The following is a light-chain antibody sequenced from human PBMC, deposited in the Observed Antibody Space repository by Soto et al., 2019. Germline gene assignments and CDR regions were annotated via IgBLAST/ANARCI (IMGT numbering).Light chain of an antibody. CDR1: QSVSSN. Sequence: EIVMTQSPATLSVSQGERATLSCRASQSVSSNLAWYQQKPGQAPRLLIYGASTRATGIPARFSGSGSGTEFTLTISSLQSEDFAVYYCQQLNSYPLTFGQGTRLEIK. V-gene: IGKV3-15*01. J-gene: IGKJ5*01. CDR2: GAS. CDR3: QQLNSYPLT.